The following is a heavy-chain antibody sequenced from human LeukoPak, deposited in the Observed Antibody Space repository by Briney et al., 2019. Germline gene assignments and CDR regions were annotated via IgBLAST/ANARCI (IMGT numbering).Heavy chain of an antibody. CDR2: ISGSGGST. J-gene: IGHJ6*02. D-gene: IGHD3-16*01. CDR1: GFTFSSYA. Sequence: PGGSLRLSCAASGFTFSSYAMSWVRQAPGKGLEWVSAISGSGGSTYYADSVKGRFTISRDNSKNTLYLQMNSLRAEDTAVYYCAPWGKADYDYYYGMDVWGQGTTVTVSS. CDR3: APWGKADYDYYYGMDV. V-gene: IGHV3-23*01.